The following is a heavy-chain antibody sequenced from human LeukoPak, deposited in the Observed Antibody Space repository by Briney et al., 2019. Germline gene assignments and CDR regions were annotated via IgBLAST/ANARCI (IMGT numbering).Heavy chain of an antibody. D-gene: IGHD3-10*01. V-gene: IGHV1-3*01. Sequence: ASVKVSCKASGYTFTSYAMHWVRQAPGQRLEWMGWINAGNGNTKYSQKIQGRVTITRDTSASTAYMELSSLGSEDSAVYYCARAPPGDGSGSYYKKGEYYFDYSGQGSLVTASS. CDR3: ARAPPGDGSGSYYKKGEYYFDY. CDR2: INAGNGNT. CDR1: GYTFTSYA. J-gene: IGHJ4*02.